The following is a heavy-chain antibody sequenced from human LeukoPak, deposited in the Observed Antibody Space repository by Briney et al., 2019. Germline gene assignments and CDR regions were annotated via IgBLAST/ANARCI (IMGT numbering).Heavy chain of an antibody. J-gene: IGHJ3*02. CDR2: INPNSGGT. CDR3: ARPRGLRITAFDI. CDR1: GYTFTSYD. D-gene: IGHD5-18*01. V-gene: IGHV1-2*02. Sequence: ASVKVSCKASGYTFTSYDINWVRQATGQGLEWMGWINPNSGGTNYAQKFQGRVTMTRDTSISTAYMELSRLRSDDTAVYYCARPRGLRITAFDIWGQGTMVTVSS.